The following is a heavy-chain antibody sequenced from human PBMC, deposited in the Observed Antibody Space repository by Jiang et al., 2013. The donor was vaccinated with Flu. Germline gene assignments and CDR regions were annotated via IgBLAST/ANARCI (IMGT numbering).Heavy chain of an antibody. CDR2: IYYSGST. CDR3: ARGNXFELFH. V-gene: IGHV4-30-4*01. D-gene: IGHD1-7*01. Sequence: GLVKPSQTLSLTCTVSGGSISIGAYYWSWIRQPPGKGLEWIGYIYYSGSTYYNPSLKSRVIISVDTSKNHFSLKLRSVTAADTAVYYCARGNXFELFHWGQGALVTVSS. CDR1: GGSISIGAYY. J-gene: IGHJ4*02.